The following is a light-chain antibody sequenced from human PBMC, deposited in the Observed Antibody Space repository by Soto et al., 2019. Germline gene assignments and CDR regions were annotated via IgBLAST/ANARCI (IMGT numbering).Light chain of an antibody. CDR2: EVS. CDR3: SSYTGSSTLYV. V-gene: IGLV2-14*01. CDR1: SSDVGGFDY. Sequence: QSGLTQPASVSGSPGQSITISCTGTSSDVGGFDYVSWYQQHPGKAPKLMIYEVSKRPSGVSNRFSGSKSGNTASLTISGLQAEDEADYYCSSYTGSSTLYVFGTGTKLTVL. J-gene: IGLJ1*01.